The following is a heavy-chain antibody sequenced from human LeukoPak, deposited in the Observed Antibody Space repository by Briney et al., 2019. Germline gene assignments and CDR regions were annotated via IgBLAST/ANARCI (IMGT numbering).Heavy chain of an antibody. CDR2: INHSGST. V-gene: IGHV4-34*01. J-gene: IGHJ4*02. Sequence: SETLSLTCAVYGGSFSGYYWSWLRQPPGKGLGWIGEINHSGSTNYNPSLKSRVTISVDTSKNQFSLKLSSVTAADTAVYYCARVRMVRGSIDYWGQGTLVTVSS. D-gene: IGHD3-10*01. CDR1: GGSFSGYY. CDR3: ARVRMVRGSIDY.